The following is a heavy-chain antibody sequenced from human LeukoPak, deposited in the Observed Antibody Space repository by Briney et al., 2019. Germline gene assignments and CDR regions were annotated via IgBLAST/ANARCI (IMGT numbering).Heavy chain of an antibody. J-gene: IGHJ5*02. CDR1: GYSISSGNY. D-gene: IGHD3-16*01. V-gene: IGHV4-38-2*02. CDR2: IYYSGTT. Sequence: SETLSLTCTVSGYSISSGNYWGWIRQPPGKGLEWIGSIYYSGTTYYNPSLKSRVTISEGTSKNQFSLRLSSVTAADTAVYYCARHFGGGLSWSDPWGQGTLVSVSS. CDR3: ARHFGGGLSWSDP.